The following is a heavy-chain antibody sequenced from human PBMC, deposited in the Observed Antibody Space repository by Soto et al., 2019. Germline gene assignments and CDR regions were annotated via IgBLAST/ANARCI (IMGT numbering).Heavy chain of an antibody. CDR2: IYYRGST. Sequence: QVQLQESGPGLVKPSQTLSLTCTVSGGSISSGGYYWSWIRQHPGKGLEWIGYIYYRGSTYYNPSLKSRVTISVDTSKNQFSLKLSSVTAADTAVYYCARDRGSSGWYAFDIWGQGTMVTVSS. V-gene: IGHV4-31*03. D-gene: IGHD6-19*01. CDR3: ARDRGSSGWYAFDI. J-gene: IGHJ3*02. CDR1: GGSISSGGYY.